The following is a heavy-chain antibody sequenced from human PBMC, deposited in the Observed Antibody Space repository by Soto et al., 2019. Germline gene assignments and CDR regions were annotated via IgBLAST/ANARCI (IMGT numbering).Heavy chain of an antibody. Sequence: GGSLRLSCAASGFTLSNYAMHWVRQAPGKGLEWVTVISYDGSSQYYADSVKGRFTVSRDNSKNTLYVQLDSLRADDTAVYYCARHRGPPLLQGNRWFDLWGQGTLVTVSS. J-gene: IGHJ5*01. CDR2: ISYDGSSQ. CDR3: ARHRGPPLLQGNRWFDL. CDR1: GFTLSNYA. V-gene: IGHV3-30-3*01. D-gene: IGHD2-15*01.